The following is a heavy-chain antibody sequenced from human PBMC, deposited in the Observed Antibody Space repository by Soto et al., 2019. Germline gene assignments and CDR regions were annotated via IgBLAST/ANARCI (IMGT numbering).Heavy chain of an antibody. D-gene: IGHD6-13*01. V-gene: IGHV3-23*01. CDR3: AKGLIAGPYYYGMDV. Sequence: GGSLRLSCAASGFTFSSYAMSWVRQAPGKGLEWVSAISCSGGSTYYADSVKGRFTISRDNSKNTLYLQMNSLRAEDTAVYYCAKGLIAGPYYYGMDVWGQGTTVTVSS. J-gene: IGHJ6*02. CDR1: GFTFSSYA. CDR2: ISCSGGST.